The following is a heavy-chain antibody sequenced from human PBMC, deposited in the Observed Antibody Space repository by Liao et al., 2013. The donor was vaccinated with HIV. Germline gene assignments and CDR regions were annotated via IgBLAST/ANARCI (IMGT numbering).Heavy chain of an antibody. V-gene: IGHV4-34*01. CDR3: ARVLIRGYSSPTRRWFDP. D-gene: IGHD5-18*01. J-gene: IGHJ5*02. CDR2: INHSGST. CDR1: GGSFRGYY. Sequence: QVQLQQWGAGLLKPSETLSLTCAVYGGSFRGYYWSWIRQPPGKGLEWIGDINHSGSTNYNPSLKSRVTISVDTSKNQFSLKLSSVTAADTAVYYCARVLIRGYSSPTRRWFDPWGQGTLVTVS.